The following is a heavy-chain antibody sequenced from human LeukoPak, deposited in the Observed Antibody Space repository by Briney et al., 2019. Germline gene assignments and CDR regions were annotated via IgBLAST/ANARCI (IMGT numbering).Heavy chain of an antibody. CDR3: ATESSGYDRSRWGMDV. CDR2: IDPSDSYT. Sequence: GESLKISCKGSGYSFTSYWISWVRQMPGKGLEWMGTIDPSDSYTNYSPSFQGHVTISADKSISTAYLQWSSLKASDTAMYYCATESSGYDRSRWGMDVWGKGTTVTVSS. J-gene: IGHJ6*04. CDR1: GYSFTSYW. D-gene: IGHD5-12*01. V-gene: IGHV5-10-1*01.